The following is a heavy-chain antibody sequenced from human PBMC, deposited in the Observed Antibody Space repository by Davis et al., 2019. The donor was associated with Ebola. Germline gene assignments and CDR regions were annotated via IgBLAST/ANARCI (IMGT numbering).Heavy chain of an antibody. V-gene: IGHV3-11*06. CDR3: ARAPLGYYDFWSGYYKGGYFDY. Sequence: PGGSLRLSCAASGFTFSDYYMSWIRQAPGKGLEWVSYISSSSSYIYYADSVKGRFTISRDNAKNSLYLQMNSLRAEDTAVYYCARAPLGYYDFWSGYYKGGYFDYWGQGTLVTVSS. D-gene: IGHD3-3*01. J-gene: IGHJ4*02. CDR2: ISSSSSYI. CDR1: GFTFSDYY.